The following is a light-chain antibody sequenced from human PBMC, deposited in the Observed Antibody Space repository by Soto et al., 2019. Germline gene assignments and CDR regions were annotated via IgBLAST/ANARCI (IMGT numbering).Light chain of an antibody. CDR1: QGIRND. J-gene: IGKJ1*01. V-gene: IGKV1-6*01. CDR2: AAS. CDR3: LQDYNYPRT. Sequence: GDTVTITCRASQGIRNDLGWYQQKPGKAPNLLIYAASSLQSGVPSRFSGSGSGTDFTLTISSLQPEDFATYYCLQDYNYPRTFGQGTKVDIK.